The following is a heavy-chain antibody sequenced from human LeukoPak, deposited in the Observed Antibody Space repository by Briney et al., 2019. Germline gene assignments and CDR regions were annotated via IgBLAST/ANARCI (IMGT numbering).Heavy chain of an antibody. CDR1: GGSISSYY. V-gene: IGHV4-59*12. CDR2: IYYSGST. D-gene: IGHD3-22*01. CDR3: ARETGDVYYYDSSGWLFDY. J-gene: IGHJ4*02. Sequence: SETLSLTCTVSGGSISSYYWSWIRQPPGKGLEWIGYIYYSGSTNYNPSLKSRVTMSVDTSKNQFSLKLSSVTAADTAVYYCARETGDVYYYDSSGWLFDYWGQGTLVTVSS.